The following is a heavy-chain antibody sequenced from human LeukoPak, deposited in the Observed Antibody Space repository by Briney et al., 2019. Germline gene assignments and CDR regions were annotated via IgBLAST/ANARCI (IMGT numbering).Heavy chain of an antibody. D-gene: IGHD2-2*01. Sequence: SETLSLTYTVSGGSISSYYWSWIRQPPGKGLEWIGYIYYSGSTNYNPSLKSRVTISVDTSKNQFSLKLSSVTAADTAVYYCARDAVIPAAMVDAFDIWGQGTMVTVSS. CDR3: ARDAVIPAAMVDAFDI. V-gene: IGHV4-59*01. CDR2: IYYSGST. CDR1: GGSISSYY. J-gene: IGHJ3*02.